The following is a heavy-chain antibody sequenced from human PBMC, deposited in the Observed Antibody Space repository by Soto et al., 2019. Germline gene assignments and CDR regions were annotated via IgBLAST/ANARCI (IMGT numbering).Heavy chain of an antibody. CDR3: TTELYYYGSRFDP. CDR2: IKSKTDGGTT. V-gene: IGHV3-15*07. D-gene: IGHD3-10*01. J-gene: IGHJ5*02. CDR1: GFTFSNAW. Sequence: GGSLRLSCAASGFTFSNAWMNWVRQAPGKGLEWVGRIKSKTDGGTTDYAAPVKGRFTISRDDSKNTLYLQMNSLKTEDTAVYYCTTELYYYGSRFDPWGQGTLVTVSS.